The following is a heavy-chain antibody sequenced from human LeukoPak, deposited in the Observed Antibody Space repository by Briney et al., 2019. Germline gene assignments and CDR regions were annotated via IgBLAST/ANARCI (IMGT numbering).Heavy chain of an antibody. Sequence: PSETLSLTCAVYGGSFSGYYWSWIRQPAGKGLEWIGRIYTSGSTNYNPSLKSRVTMSVDTSKNQFSLKLSSVTAADTAVYYCARDSEMSSGWYFDYWGQGTLVTVSS. V-gene: IGHV4-4*07. CDR1: GGSFSGYY. CDR2: IYTSGST. J-gene: IGHJ4*02. CDR3: ARDSEMSSGWYFDY. D-gene: IGHD6-19*01.